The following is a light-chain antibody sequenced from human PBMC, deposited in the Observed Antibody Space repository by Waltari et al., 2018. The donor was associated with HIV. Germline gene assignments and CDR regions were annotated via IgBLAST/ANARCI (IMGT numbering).Light chain of an antibody. V-gene: IGLV1-47*01. Sequence: QSVLTQPPSASGTPGQRVTISCSGSSSNIERNYVYWYQQLPGTAPKLLIYTNNQRPSGVPDRFSGSKSGTSASLAISGLRSEDEADYYCAAWDASLSVVFGGGTKLTVL. J-gene: IGLJ2*01. CDR1: SSNIERNY. CDR2: TNN. CDR3: AAWDASLSVV.